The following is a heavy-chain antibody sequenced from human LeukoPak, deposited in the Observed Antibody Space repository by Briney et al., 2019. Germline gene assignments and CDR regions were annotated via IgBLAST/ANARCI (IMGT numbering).Heavy chain of an antibody. V-gene: IGHV4-34*01. CDR2: INHSGST. CDR3: ARSDTTMVTGNAFDI. J-gene: IGHJ3*02. D-gene: IGHD5-18*01. Sequence: PSETLSLTCAVYGGSFSGYYWSWIRQPPGKGLEWIGEINHSGSTNYNPSLKSRVTISVDTSKNQFSLKLSSVAAADTAVYYCARSDTTMVTGNAFDIWGQGTMVTVSS. CDR1: GGSFSGYY.